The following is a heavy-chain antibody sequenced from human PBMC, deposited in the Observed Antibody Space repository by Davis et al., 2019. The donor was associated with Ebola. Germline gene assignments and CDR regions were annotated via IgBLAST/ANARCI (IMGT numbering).Heavy chain of an antibody. D-gene: IGHD5/OR15-5a*01. CDR1: GFTFSSYG. J-gene: IGHJ4*02. CDR3: AKDHYVRDGYSVGLDY. V-gene: IGHV3-30*18. CDR2: ISYDGSKK. Sequence: GESLKISCTASGFTFSSYGMHWVRQAPGKGLEWVAIISYDGSKKFYADSVKGRFTVSRDNSKDTVYLHVSRLRAEDTAVYYCAKDHYVRDGYSVGLDYWGQGTQVTVSS.